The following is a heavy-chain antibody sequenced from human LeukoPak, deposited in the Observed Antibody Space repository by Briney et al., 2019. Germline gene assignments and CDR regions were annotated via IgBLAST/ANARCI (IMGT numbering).Heavy chain of an antibody. CDR3: ARDNDFFDY. CDR1: GGSISTYY. Sequence: ASETLSLTCTVSGGSISTYYWSWLRQPPGKGLEWIGEINHSGSTNYNPSLKSRVTISVDTSKNQFSLKLSSVTAADTAVYYCARDNDFFDYWGQGTLVTVSS. J-gene: IGHJ4*02. CDR2: INHSGST. D-gene: IGHD1-14*01. V-gene: IGHV4-34*01.